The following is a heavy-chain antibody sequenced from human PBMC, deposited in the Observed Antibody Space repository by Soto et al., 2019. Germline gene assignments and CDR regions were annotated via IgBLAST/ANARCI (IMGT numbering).Heavy chain of an antibody. D-gene: IGHD6-13*01. V-gene: IGHV1-18*01. Sequence: QVQLVQSGAEVKKPGASVKVSCKASGYTFTSYGISWVRQATGQGLEWMGWISAYNGNTNYEQKLQGRVTMTTDTSTSKAYMELISLTYDDRDVYYCARDCAAAGPVDDWGQGTLVTDSS. CDR2: ISAYNGNT. CDR3: ARDCAAAGPVDD. J-gene: IGHJ4*02. CDR1: GYTFTSYG.